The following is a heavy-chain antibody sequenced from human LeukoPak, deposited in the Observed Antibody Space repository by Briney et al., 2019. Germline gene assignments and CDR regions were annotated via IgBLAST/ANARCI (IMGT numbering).Heavy chain of an antibody. CDR3: AREGCSSTSCFPQGYDSSDPGAFDI. D-gene: IGHD2-2*01. CDR1: GFTFSSYS. J-gene: IGHJ3*02. V-gene: IGHV3-48*01. Sequence: PGGSLRLSCAASGFTFSSYSMNWVRQAPGKGLEWVSYISSSSITIYYADSVKGRFTISRDNAKNSLYLQMNSLRAEDTAVYYCAREGCSSTSCFPQGYDSSDPGAFDIWGQGTMVTVSS. CDR2: ISSSSITI.